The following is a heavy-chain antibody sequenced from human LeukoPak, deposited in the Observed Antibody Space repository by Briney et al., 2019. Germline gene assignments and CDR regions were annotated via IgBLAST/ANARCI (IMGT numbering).Heavy chain of an antibody. D-gene: IGHD1-26*01. CDR3: ARARIQWELSGSYYFDY. Sequence: PSQTLSLTCTVSGGSISSGSYYWSWIRQPAGKGLEWIGRIYTSGSTNYNPSLKSRVTISVDTSKNQFSLKLSSVTAADTAVYYCARARIQWELSGSYYFDYWGQGTLVTVSS. CDR2: IYTSGST. V-gene: IGHV4-61*02. J-gene: IGHJ4*02. CDR1: GGSISSGSYY.